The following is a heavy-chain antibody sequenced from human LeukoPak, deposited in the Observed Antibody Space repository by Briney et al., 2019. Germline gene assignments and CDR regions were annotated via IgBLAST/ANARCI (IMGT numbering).Heavy chain of an antibody. Sequence: PSQTLSLTCTVSGGSISSGGYYWSWIRQPPGKGLEWIGYIYHSGSTYYNPSLKSRVTISVDRSKNQFSLKLSSVTAADTAVYYCARDQELRYFDWFWTTPDDYYYYGMDVWGQGTTVTVSS. D-gene: IGHD3-9*01. J-gene: IGHJ6*02. CDR1: GGSISSGGYY. V-gene: IGHV4-30-2*01. CDR2: IYHSGST. CDR3: ARDQELRYFDWFWTTPDDYYYYGMDV.